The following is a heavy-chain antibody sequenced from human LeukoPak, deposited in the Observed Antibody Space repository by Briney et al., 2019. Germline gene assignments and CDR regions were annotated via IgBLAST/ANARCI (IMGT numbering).Heavy chain of an antibody. V-gene: IGHV1-18*01. CDR1: SYTFTSYG. J-gene: IGHJ4*02. Sequence: GASVKLSCTASSYTFTSYGISWVRQAPGQGLEWMGWISAYNGNTNYAQKLQGRVTMTTDTSTSTAYMELRSLRSDDTAVYYCARYKRGYGDYFFDYWGQGTLVTVSS. CDR3: ARYKRGYGDYFFDY. D-gene: IGHD4-17*01. CDR2: ISAYNGNT.